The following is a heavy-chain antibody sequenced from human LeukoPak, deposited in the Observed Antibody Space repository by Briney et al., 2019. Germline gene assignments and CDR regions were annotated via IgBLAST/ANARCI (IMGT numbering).Heavy chain of an antibody. J-gene: IGHJ4*02. CDR1: GFTFSSYS. CDR3: ARDRRYSYRFFDY. V-gene: IGHV3-21*01. Sequence: GGSLRLSCAASGFTFSSYSMNWVRQAPGKGLEWVSSISSSSSYIYYADSVKGRFTISRDNAKNSLYLRMNSLRAEDTAVYYCARDRRYSYRFFDYWDQGTLVTVSS. D-gene: IGHD5-18*01. CDR2: ISSSSSYI.